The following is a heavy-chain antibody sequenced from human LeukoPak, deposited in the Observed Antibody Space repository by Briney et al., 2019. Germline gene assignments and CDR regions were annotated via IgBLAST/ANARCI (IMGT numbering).Heavy chain of an antibody. CDR3: AKSGYNRFDY. Sequence: GGSLRLSCAASGFTFSSYGMHRVRQAPGKGLEWVSAFSGSGGDTYYADSVKGRFTISRDNSKNTLYLQMNSLRAEDTAVYYCAKSGYNRFDYWGQGTLVTVSS. D-gene: IGHD5-24*01. CDR2: FSGSGGDT. V-gene: IGHV3-23*01. CDR1: GFTFSSYG. J-gene: IGHJ4*02.